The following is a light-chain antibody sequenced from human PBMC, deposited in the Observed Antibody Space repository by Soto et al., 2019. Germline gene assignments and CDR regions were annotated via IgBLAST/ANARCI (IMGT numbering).Light chain of an antibody. J-gene: IGKJ1*01. CDR1: QSVSSNY. CDR2: GAS. Sequence: EIVLTQSPGTLSLSPGERATLSCRASQSVSSNYLAWYQQKAGQAPRLLIYGASTRATGIPVRFSGSGSGTDFTLTINRLGPEDFGVYYCQQYGSSPRTFGQGTKVDI. V-gene: IGKV3-20*01. CDR3: QQYGSSPRT.